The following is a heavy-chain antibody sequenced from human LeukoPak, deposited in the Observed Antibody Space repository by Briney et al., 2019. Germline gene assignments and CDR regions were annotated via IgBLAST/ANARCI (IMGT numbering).Heavy chain of an antibody. J-gene: IGHJ4*02. CDR3: ASQIVGATNY. D-gene: IGHD1-26*01. CDR2: INHSGST. V-gene: IGHV4-34*01. CDR1: GGSFSGYY. Sequence: KPSETLSLTCAVYGGSFSGYYWSWIRQPPGKGLEWIGEINHSGSTYYNPSLKSRVTISVDTSKNQFSLKLSSVTAADTAVYYCASQIVGATNYWGQGTLVTVSS.